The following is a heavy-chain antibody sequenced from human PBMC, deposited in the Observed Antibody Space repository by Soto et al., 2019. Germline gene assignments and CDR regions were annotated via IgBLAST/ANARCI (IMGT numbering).Heavy chain of an antibody. D-gene: IGHD3-10*01. CDR3: ARGRYGEY. J-gene: IGHJ4*02. V-gene: IGHV1-18*01. Sequence: QVHLVQSGAEVKKPGASVKVSCKGSGYTFTSYGITWVRQAPGQGLEWMGWISAHNGNTNYAQKLQGRVTVTRDTSTRTAYMALRSLRSDDTAVYYCARGRYGEYWGQGALVTVSS. CDR2: ISAHNGNT. CDR1: GYTFTSYG.